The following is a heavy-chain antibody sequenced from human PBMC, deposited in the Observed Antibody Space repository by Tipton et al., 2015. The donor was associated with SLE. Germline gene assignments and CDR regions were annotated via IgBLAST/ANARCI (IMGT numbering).Heavy chain of an antibody. CDR3: ARSLPAAGPDY. CDR2: INHSGST. V-gene: IGHV4-34*01. Sequence: TLSLTCTVSGGSISSYYWSWIRQPPGKGLEWIGEINHSGSTNYNPSLKSRVIISVDTSKNQFSLKLSSVTAADTAAYYCARSLPAAGPDYWGQGTLVTVSS. CDR1: GGSISSYY. D-gene: IGHD6-19*01. J-gene: IGHJ4*02.